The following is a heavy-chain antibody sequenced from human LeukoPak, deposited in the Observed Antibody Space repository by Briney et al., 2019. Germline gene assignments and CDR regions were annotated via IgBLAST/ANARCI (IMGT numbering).Heavy chain of an antibody. CDR1: GYTFTGYY. D-gene: IGHD6-13*01. CDR3: AVLKSPWVYFDAFDI. J-gene: IGHJ3*02. CDR2: INPNSGGT. Sequence: ASVKVSCKASGYTFTGYYMHWVRQAPGQGLEWMGRINPNSGGTNYAQKFQGRVTMTRDTSISTAYMELSRLRSDDTAVYYCAVLKSPWVYFDAFDIWGQGTMVTVSS. V-gene: IGHV1-2*06.